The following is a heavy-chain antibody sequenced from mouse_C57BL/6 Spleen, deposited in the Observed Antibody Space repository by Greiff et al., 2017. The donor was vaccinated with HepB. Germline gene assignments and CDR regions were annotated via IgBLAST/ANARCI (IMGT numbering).Heavy chain of an antibody. J-gene: IGHJ2*01. CDR2: ISNGGGST. D-gene: IGHD1-1*01. V-gene: IGHV5-12*01. Sequence: EVKLVESGGGLVQPGGSLKLSCAASGFTFSDYYMYWVRQTPEKRLEWVAYISNGGGSTYYPDTVKGRFTISRDNAKNTLYLQMSRLKSEDTAMYYCARRSSSYFDYWGQGTTLTVSS. CDR1: GFTFSDYY. CDR3: ARRSSSYFDY.